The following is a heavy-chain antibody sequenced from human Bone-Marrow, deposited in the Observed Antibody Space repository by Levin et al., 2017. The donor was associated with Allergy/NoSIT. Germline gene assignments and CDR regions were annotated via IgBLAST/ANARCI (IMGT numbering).Heavy chain of an antibody. CDR3: ARGDYGDYFDY. D-gene: IGHD4-17*01. CDR1: GYTFTSYG. J-gene: IGHJ4*02. Sequence: GESLKISCKASGYTFTSYGISWVRQAPGQGLEWMGWISAYNGNTNYAQKLQGRVTMTTDTSTSTAYMELRSLRSDDTAVYYCARGDYGDYFDYWGQGTLVTVSS. V-gene: IGHV1-18*01. CDR2: ISAYNGNT.